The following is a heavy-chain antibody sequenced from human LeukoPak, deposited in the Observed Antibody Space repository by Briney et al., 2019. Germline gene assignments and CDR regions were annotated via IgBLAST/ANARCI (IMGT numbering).Heavy chain of an antibody. J-gene: IGHJ5*02. CDR1: GGTFSSYA. CDR2: IIPILGIA. Sequence: SVKVSCKASGGTFSSYAISWVRQAPGQGLEWMGRIIPILGIANYAQKFQGRVTITADKSTSTAYMELSSLRSEDTAVYYCARDGGSGWYRLAWGQGTLVTVSS. D-gene: IGHD6-19*01. V-gene: IGHV1-69*04. CDR3: ARDGGSGWYRLA.